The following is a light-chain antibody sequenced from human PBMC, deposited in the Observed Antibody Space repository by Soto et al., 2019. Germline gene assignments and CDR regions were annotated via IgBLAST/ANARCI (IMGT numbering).Light chain of an antibody. J-gene: IGLJ1*01. CDR1: SSDVGSYNL. V-gene: IGLV2-23*01. Sequence: QSALAQPASVSGSPGQSITISFTGTSSDVGSYNLVSWYQQHPGKAPKVMIYEGSKRPSGVSNRFSGSKSGNTASLTISGLQAEDEADYYCCSYAGSSTYVFGTGTKVTVL. CDR2: EGS. CDR3: CSYAGSSTYV.